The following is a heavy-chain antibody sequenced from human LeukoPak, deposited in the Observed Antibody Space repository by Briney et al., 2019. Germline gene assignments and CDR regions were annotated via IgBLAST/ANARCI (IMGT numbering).Heavy chain of an antibody. CDR2: IYDSGST. J-gene: IGHJ4*02. V-gene: IGHV4-59*08. CDR1: GGSISSYY. CDR3: ARHRFSGYSHGLFDY. Sequence: SETLSLTCTVSGGSISSYYWSWIRQAAGKGVEWIGYIYDSGSTNYNASLKSRVTISVDTSKNQFSLKVSFVTAADTAVYYCARHRFSGYSHGLFDYWGQGTLVTVST. D-gene: IGHD5-18*01.